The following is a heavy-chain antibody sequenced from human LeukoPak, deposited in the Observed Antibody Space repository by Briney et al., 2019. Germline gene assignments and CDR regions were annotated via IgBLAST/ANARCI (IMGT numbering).Heavy chain of an antibody. Sequence: PETLSLTCAVYGGSFSGYYWSWIRQPPGKGLEWIGEINHSGSTNYNPSLKSRVTISIDTSKNQFSLKLSSVTAADTAVYYCARQSSGFRRPMVRGVITIFDYWGQGTLVTVSS. J-gene: IGHJ4*02. CDR3: ARQSSGFRRPMVRGVITIFDY. CDR1: GGSFSGYY. D-gene: IGHD3-10*01. CDR2: INHSGST. V-gene: IGHV4-34*01.